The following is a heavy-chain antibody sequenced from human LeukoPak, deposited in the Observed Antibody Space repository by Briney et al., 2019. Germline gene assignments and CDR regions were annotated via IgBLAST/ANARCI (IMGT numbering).Heavy chain of an antibody. CDR2: ISYSGRI. Sequence: PSETLSLTCTVSGGPISSHYWSWIRQPPGEGLEWIGYISYSGRINYNPSLKSRVTLSLDTSKNQFSLTLTSVTAADTAVYYCARLNSDDSSGYYGPFDRWGQGTLVSVSS. CDR3: ARLNSDDSSGYYGPFDR. D-gene: IGHD3-22*01. J-gene: IGHJ5*02. CDR1: GGPISSHY. V-gene: IGHV4-59*11.